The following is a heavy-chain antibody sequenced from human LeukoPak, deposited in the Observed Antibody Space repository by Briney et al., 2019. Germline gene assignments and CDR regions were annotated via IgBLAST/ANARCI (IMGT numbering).Heavy chain of an antibody. Sequence: QTGGSLRLSCAASGFTLSNYGVHSFRQAPGKGLEKVPHVRNDENNKYYVDSVKGRFTISRDNSKSTLYLQMNSLRVEDTAVYFCAKDPGKDGWSYLGSWGQGTLVTVSS. V-gene: IGHV3-30*02. J-gene: IGHJ4*02. D-gene: IGHD5-24*01. CDR3: AKDPGKDGWSYLGS. CDR2: VRNDENNK. CDR1: GFTLSNYG.